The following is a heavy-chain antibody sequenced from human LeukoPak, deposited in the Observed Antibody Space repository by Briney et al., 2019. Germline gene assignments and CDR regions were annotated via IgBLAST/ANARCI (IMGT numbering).Heavy chain of an antibody. CDR1: GFTFSAYA. CDR2: IRYDGSNK. Sequence: GGSLRLSCAASGFTFSAYAIHWVRQAPGKGLEWVAFIRYDGSNKYYADSVKGRFTISRDNSKNTLYLQMNSLRAEDTAVYYCAKEGSLGYCSSTSCSYFDYWGQGTLVTVSS. D-gene: IGHD2-2*01. CDR3: AKEGSLGYCSSTSCSYFDY. J-gene: IGHJ4*02. V-gene: IGHV3-30*02.